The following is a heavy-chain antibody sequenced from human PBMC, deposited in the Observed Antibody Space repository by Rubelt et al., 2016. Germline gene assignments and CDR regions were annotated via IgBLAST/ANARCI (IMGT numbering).Heavy chain of an antibody. D-gene: IGHD2-2*02. J-gene: IGHJ4*02. V-gene: IGHV4-39*07. Sequence: QVQLQQWGAGLLKPSETLSLTCAVSGASLSTNDYYWGWIRQPPGRGLEWIGTLSYDGPTYYNPSLKGRVTISVDTKNQVSLRVSSVTAADTAVYFCVREGRELYHPVDFWGQGTQVTVSS. CDR1: GASLSTNDYY. CDR2: LSYDGPT. CDR3: VREGRELYHPVDF.